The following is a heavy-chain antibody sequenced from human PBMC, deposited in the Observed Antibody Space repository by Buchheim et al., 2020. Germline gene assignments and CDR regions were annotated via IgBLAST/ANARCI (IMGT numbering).Heavy chain of an antibody. Sequence: EVQLLESGGGLVQPGGSLRLSCAASGFTFSSYAMSWVRQAPGKGLVWVSRINSDGSRTSYVDSVKGRFTISRDNAKNTLSLQMNSLRAEDTAVYYCARAGNWNYADYWGQGTL. CDR3: ARAGNWNYADY. J-gene: IGHJ4*02. CDR2: INSDGSRT. V-gene: IGHV3-74*02. CDR1: GFTFSSYA. D-gene: IGHD1-7*01.